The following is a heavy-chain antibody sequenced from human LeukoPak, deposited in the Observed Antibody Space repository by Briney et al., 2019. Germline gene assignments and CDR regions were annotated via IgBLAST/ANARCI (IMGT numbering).Heavy chain of an antibody. CDR2: IRAYNGNT. D-gene: IGHD3-10*01. Sequence: ASVKGSCKASGYTFTSYGISWVRQAPGQGLEWMGWIRAYNGNTNYAQKLQGRVTMTTDTSTSTAYMELRSLRSDDTAVYYCARDIPKYYYGSGSYADAFDIWGQGTMVTVSS. CDR1: GYTFTSYG. J-gene: IGHJ3*02. CDR3: ARDIPKYYYGSGSYADAFDI. V-gene: IGHV1-18*01.